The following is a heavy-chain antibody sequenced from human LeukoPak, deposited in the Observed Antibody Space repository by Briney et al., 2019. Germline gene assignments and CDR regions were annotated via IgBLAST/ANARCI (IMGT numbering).Heavy chain of an antibody. V-gene: IGHV1-18*01. D-gene: IGHD3-10*01. CDR2: ISAYNGNT. CDR1: GYTFTSYG. J-gene: IGHJ2*01. Sequence: ASVKVSCKASGYTFTSYGISWVRQAPGQGLEWMGWISAYNGNTNYAQKLQGRVTMTTDTFTSTAYMELRSLRSDDTAVYYCERDFALGETRYFDLWGRGTLVTVSS. CDR3: ERDFALGETRYFDL.